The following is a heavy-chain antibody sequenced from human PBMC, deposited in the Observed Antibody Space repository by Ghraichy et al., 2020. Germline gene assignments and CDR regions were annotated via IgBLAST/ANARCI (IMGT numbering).Heavy chain of an antibody. CDR2: LSGSGETT. V-gene: IGHV3-23*01. Sequence: LSLTCAASGFTFNTHGMNWVRQAPGKGLEWVSALSGSGETTYYADSVRGRFTISRDNSKNMVYLQMNTLRVEDTAVYYCVKPARQWLDYYYFDYWGQGALVTVAS. D-gene: IGHD6-19*01. J-gene: IGHJ4*02. CDR1: GFTFNTHG. CDR3: VKPARQWLDYYYFDY.